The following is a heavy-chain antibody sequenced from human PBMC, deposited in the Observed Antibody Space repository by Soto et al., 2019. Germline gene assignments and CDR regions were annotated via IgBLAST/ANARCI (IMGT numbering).Heavy chain of an antibody. Sequence: SETLSLTCTVSGGSISSYYWGWIRQPPGKGLEWIGSIYYSGSSYYNPSLKSRVTISVDTSKNQFSLKLSSVTAAGTAVYYCARHWLQSWFDPWGQGTLVT. V-gene: IGHV4-39*01. D-gene: IGHD4-4*01. J-gene: IGHJ5*02. CDR2: IYYSGSS. CDR1: GGSISSYY. CDR3: ARHWLQSWFDP.